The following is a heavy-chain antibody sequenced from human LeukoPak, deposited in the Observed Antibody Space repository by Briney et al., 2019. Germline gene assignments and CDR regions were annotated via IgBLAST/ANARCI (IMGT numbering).Heavy chain of an antibody. CDR2: ISYDGSNK. D-gene: IGHD4-17*01. Sequence: GGSLRLSCAASGLTGSHNYVSWVRQAPGKGLEWVAVISYDGSNKYYADSVKGRFTISRDNSKNTLYLQMNSLRAEDTAVYYCANQDYGDYYFDYWGQGTLVTVSS. CDR3: ANQDYGDYYFDY. J-gene: IGHJ4*02. CDR1: GLTGSHNY. V-gene: IGHV3-30*18.